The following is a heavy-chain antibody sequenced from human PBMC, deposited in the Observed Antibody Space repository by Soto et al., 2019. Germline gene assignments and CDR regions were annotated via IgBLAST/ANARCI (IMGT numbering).Heavy chain of an antibody. CDR3: ASAPSVLRFVGPRGSYYGLDV. Sequence: SEQVSYKASGGTFSNYAISWVRPAPGQGLEWMGGIIPIFGTANYAQKFQGRVTITADESTSTAYMELSSLRSEDTAVYFCASAPSVLRFVGPRGSYYGLDVWGQGTTVTVSS. D-gene: IGHD3-3*01. CDR2: IIPIFGTA. CDR1: GGTFSNYA. V-gene: IGHV1-69*13. J-gene: IGHJ6*02.